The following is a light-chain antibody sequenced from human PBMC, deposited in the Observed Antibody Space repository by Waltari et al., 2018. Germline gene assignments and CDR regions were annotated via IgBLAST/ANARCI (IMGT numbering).Light chain of an antibody. J-gene: IGKJ2*01. CDR2: WAS. Sequence: DIVMTQSPDSLAVSLGERATINCKSSQSLLYSSNNKNYLAWYQQKPGQPPKRLIYWASTRESGVPDRFGGSGSGADFTLTISSLQAEDVAIYYCQQYYSTPRTFGQGTKLEI. CDR3: QQYYSTPRT. V-gene: IGKV4-1*01. CDR1: QSLLYSSNNKNY.